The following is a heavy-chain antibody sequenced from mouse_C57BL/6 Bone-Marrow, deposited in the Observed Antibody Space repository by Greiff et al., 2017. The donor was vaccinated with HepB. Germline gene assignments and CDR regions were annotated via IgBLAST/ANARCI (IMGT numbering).Heavy chain of an antibody. V-gene: IGHV5-4*03. D-gene: IGHD1-1*02. CDR3: ARAPYGAMDY. J-gene: IGHJ4*01. CDR2: ISDGGSYT. CDR1: GFTFSSYA. Sequence: EVKLVESGGGLVKPGGSLKLSCAASGFTFSSYAMSWVRQTPEKRLEWVATISDGGSYTYYPVNVKGRFTISRDNAKNNLYLQMSHLKSEDTAMYYCARAPYGAMDYWGQGTSVTVSS.